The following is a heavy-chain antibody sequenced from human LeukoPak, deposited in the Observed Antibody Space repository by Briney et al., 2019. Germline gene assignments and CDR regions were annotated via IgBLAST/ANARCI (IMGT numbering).Heavy chain of an antibody. CDR2: IYYSGST. J-gene: IGHJ6*03. CDR1: GGSISSYY. D-gene: IGHD3-22*01. CDR3: ARSSYYSDSSGYSYFYYYNMDV. V-gene: IGHV4-59*01. Sequence: SETLSLTCTVSGGSISSYYWNWIRQPPGKGLEWIGYIYYSGSTNYNPSLKSRVTISVDTSKNQFSLKLSSVTAADTAVYYCARSSYYSDSSGYSYFYYYNMDVWGKGTTVTVSS.